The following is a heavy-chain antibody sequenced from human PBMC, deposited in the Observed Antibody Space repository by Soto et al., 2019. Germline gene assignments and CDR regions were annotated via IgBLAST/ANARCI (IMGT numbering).Heavy chain of an antibody. Sequence: QVQLVESGGGVVQPGRSLRLSCAASGFTFSSYAMHWVRQAPGKGLEWVAVISYDGSNKYYADSVKGRFTISRDNSKNTLYLQMNSLRAEDTAVYYCARAHEYQLLLVDYWGQGTLVTVSS. V-gene: IGHV3-30-3*01. J-gene: IGHJ4*02. CDR1: GFTFSSYA. CDR2: ISYDGSNK. D-gene: IGHD2-2*01. CDR3: ARAHEYQLLLVDY.